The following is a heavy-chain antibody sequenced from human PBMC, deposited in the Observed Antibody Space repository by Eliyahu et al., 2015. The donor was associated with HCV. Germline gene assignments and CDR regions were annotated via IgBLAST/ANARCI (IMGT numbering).Heavy chain of an antibody. J-gene: IGHJ6*02. CDR2: IIPMFGTT. CDR1: GGTFSSYP. CDR3: ARAMTTTGEDYYGLDV. D-gene: IGHD4-17*01. Sequence: QVQLVQSGAEVKKPGSSLTVSCKASGGTFSSYPISWVRQAPGQGLEWMGGIIPMFGTTNYAQKFQGRVTITADESTTTAYMELSSLRYEDTAVYYCARAMTTTGEDYYGLDVWGQGTTVTVSS. V-gene: IGHV1-69*01.